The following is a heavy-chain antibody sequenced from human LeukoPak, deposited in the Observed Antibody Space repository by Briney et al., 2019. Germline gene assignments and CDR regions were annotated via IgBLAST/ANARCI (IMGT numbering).Heavy chain of an antibody. J-gene: IGHJ4*02. Sequence: SETLSLTCAVYGGSFSGYYWSWIRQPAGKGLEWIGRIYTSGSTNYNPSLKSRVTISVDTSKNQFSLKLSSVTAADTAVYYCARFEINWGQGTLVTVSS. CDR1: GGSFSGYY. CDR2: IYTSGST. CDR3: ARFEIN. V-gene: IGHV4-59*10.